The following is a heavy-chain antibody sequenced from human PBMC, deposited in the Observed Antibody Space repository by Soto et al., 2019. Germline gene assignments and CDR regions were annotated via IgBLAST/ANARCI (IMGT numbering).Heavy chain of an antibody. CDR2: IYYSGST. J-gene: IGHJ1*01. Sequence: SETLSLTCTVSGGSISSYYWSWIRQPPGKGLEWIGYIYYSGSTNYNPSLKSRVTISVDTSKNQFSLKLSSVTAADTAVYYCASGGYGAVAGNFQHWGQGTLVTVSS. D-gene: IGHD6-19*01. V-gene: IGHV4-59*01. CDR3: ASGGYGAVAGNFQH. CDR1: GGSISSYY.